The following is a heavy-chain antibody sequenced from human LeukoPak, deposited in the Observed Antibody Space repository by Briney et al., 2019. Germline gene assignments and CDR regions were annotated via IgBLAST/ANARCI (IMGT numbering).Heavy chain of an antibody. CDR1: GFTFSSYE. V-gene: IGHV3-48*03. D-gene: IGHD2-15*01. CDR3: ARGQAASFDY. Sequence: GGSLRLSCAASGFTFSSYEMNWVRQAPGKGLEGVSYISSSGSTIYYADSVKGRFTISGDNAKNSLYLQMNSLRAEDTAVYYCARGQAASFDYWGQGTLVTVSS. CDR2: ISSSGSTI. J-gene: IGHJ4*02.